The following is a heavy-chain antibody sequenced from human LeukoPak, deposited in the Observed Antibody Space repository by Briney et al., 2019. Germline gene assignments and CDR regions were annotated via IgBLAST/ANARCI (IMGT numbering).Heavy chain of an antibody. D-gene: IGHD3-10*01. CDR2: IYYSGST. Sequence: PSETLSLTCTVSGGSISSSRYYWGWIRQPPGKGLEWIGSIYYSGSTYYNPSLKSRVTISVDTSKNQFSLKVSSVTAADTAVYYCATDNYDSGIYRPFDYWGQGTLVTVSS. CDR3: ATDNYDSGIYRPFDY. J-gene: IGHJ4*02. CDR1: GGSISSSRYY. V-gene: IGHV4-39*07.